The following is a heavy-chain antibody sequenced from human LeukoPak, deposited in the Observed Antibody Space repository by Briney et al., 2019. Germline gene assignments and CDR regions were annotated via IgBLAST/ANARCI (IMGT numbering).Heavy chain of an antibody. J-gene: IGHJ4*02. CDR1: GGTFSSYA. D-gene: IGHD3-9*01. CDR3: ARPPYYDILTGYYTDY. Sequence: ASVKVSCKASGGTFSSYAISWVRQAPGQGLEWMGGIIPIFGTANYAQKFQGRVSMTADTSTSTAYMELRSLRSDDTAVYYCARPPYYDILTGYYTDYWGQGTLVTVSS. V-gene: IGHV1-69*06. CDR2: IIPIFGTA.